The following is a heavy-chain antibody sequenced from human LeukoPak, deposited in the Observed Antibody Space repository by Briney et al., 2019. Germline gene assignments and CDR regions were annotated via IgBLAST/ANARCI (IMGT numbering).Heavy chain of an antibody. CDR1: GGSISSYY. Sequence: SETLSLTCTVSGGSISSYYWSWIRQPPGKGLEWIGYIYYSGSTNYNPSLKSRVTISVDTSKNQFSLKLSSVTAADTAVYYCARDEEFDGMDVWGQGTTVTVSS. CDR2: IYYSGST. J-gene: IGHJ6*02. V-gene: IGHV4-59*01. CDR3: ARDEEFDGMDV. D-gene: IGHD3-10*01.